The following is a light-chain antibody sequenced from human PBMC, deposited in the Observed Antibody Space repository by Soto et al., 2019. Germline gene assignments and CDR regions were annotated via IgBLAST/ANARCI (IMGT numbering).Light chain of an antibody. V-gene: IGLV1-40*01. Sequence: QSVLTQPPSVSGAPGQRXTISCTGSSSNIGAGYDVHWYQQLPGTAPKLLIYGNSNRPSGVPDRFSGSKSGTSASLAITGLQAEDGADYYCQSYDSSLSGYVFGTGTKLTVL. J-gene: IGLJ1*01. CDR2: GNS. CDR3: QSYDSSLSGYV. CDR1: SSNIGAGYD.